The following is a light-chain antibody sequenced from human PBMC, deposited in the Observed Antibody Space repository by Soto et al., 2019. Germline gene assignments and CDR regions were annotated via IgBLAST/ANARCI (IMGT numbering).Light chain of an antibody. J-gene: IGKJ2*01. Sequence: DIVMTQSPDSLAVSLGERATINCKSSQSVLYSSNNKNYLAWYQQKPGQPLKLLVYWASTRESGVPDRFSGSGSGTDFTLTISSLQAEDVAVYYCHQYYTTPDTFGQGTRLEIK. CDR1: QSVLYSSNNKNY. V-gene: IGKV4-1*01. CDR2: WAS. CDR3: HQYYTTPDT.